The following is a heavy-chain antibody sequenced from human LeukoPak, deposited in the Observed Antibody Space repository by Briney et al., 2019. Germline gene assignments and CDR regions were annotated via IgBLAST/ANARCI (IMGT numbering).Heavy chain of an antibody. CDR3: VSQSYSGSDNFYFHY. D-gene: IGHD1-26*01. J-gene: IGHJ4*02. Sequence: GGSLRLSCETSGFMFSTYAMIWVRQAPGKGLEWVSIISGSGERTYYADSVRGRFTVSRDNSKNTLYLQMKSLRAEDTAVYYCVSQSYSGSDNFYFHYWGQGTLVAVSS. V-gene: IGHV3-23*01. CDR2: ISGSGERT. CDR1: GFMFSTYA.